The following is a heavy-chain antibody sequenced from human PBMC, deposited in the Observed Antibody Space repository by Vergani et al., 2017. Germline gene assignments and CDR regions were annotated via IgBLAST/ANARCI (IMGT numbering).Heavy chain of an antibody. CDR1: GFTFSSYA. CDR3: ARDRQVRGVLFDY. D-gene: IGHD3-10*01. CDR2: ISYDGSNK. V-gene: IGHV3-30-3*01. J-gene: IGHJ4*02. Sequence: QVQLVESGGGVVQPGRSLRLSCAASGFTFSSYAMHWVRQAQGKGLEWVAVISYDGSNKYYADSVKGRFTISRDNSKNTLYLQMNSLRAEDTAVYYCARDRQVRGVLFDYWGQGTLVTVSS.